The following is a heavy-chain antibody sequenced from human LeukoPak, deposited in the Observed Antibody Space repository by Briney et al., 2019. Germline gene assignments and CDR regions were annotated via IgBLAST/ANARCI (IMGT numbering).Heavy chain of an antibody. Sequence: PSETLSRTCAVSGGSIISGGYSWSWIRQPPGKDLEWIGYSYHSGSTYYNPSLKSRVTISVDRSKNQFSLKLSSVTAADTAVYYCARARTTVTTGDYFDYWGQGTLDTVSS. J-gene: IGHJ4*02. V-gene: IGHV4-30-2*01. D-gene: IGHD4-17*01. CDR1: GGSIISGGYS. CDR2: SYHSGST. CDR3: ARARTTVTTGDYFDY.